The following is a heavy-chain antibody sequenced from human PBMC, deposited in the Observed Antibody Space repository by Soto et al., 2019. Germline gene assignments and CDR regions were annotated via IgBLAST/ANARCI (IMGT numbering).Heavy chain of an antibody. Sequence: QVQLQESGPGLVKPSQTLSLTCTVSGGSISSGGYYWSWIRQHPGKGLEWIGYIYYSGSTYHNPSLKSRVTISVDTSKNQFSLKLSSVTAADTAVYYCARDSNCSGGSCYSSPQYFQHWGQGTLVTVSS. CDR1: GGSISSGGYY. D-gene: IGHD2-15*01. J-gene: IGHJ1*01. CDR2: IYYSGST. CDR3: ARDSNCSGGSCYSSPQYFQH. V-gene: IGHV4-31*03.